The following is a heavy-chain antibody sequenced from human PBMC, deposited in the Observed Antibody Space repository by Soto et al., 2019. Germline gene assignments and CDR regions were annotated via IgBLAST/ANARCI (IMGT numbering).Heavy chain of an antibody. CDR1: GFAFSNYA. CDR3: ARAEDDYGDQDHFDF. V-gene: IGHV3-23*01. D-gene: IGHD4-17*01. Sequence: EVQLLESGGDLVQPGGSLRLSCAASGFAFSNYAMSWVRQAPGKGLEWVSGVRGSGDRTYYADFVKGRFTVSRDNSKNTMYLQMNSLRVEDTAIYYCARAEDDYGDQDHFDFWGQGTLVTVSS. CDR2: VRGSGDRT. J-gene: IGHJ4*02.